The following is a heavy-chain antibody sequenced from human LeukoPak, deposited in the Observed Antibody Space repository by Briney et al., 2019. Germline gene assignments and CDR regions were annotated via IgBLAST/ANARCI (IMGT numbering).Heavy chain of an antibody. V-gene: IGHV1-2*02. D-gene: IGHD1-26*01. CDR2: INPNSGGT. J-gene: IGHJ4*02. CDR3: ARPSGSSYAFDY. CDR1: GYTFTGYY. Sequence: ASVKVSCKASGYTFTGYYMHWVRQAPGQGLEWMGWINPNSGGTNYAQKFQGRVTMTRDMSTSTVYMELSSLRSEDTAVYYCARPSGSSYAFDYWGQGTLVTVSS.